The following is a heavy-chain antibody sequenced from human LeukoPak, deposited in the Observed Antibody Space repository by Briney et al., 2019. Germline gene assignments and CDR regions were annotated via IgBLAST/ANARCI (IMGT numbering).Heavy chain of an antibody. J-gene: IGHJ5*02. D-gene: IGHD1-14*01. CDR3: ARWNHGFHWFDP. CDR1: GGSISSYY. CDR2: IYYSGST. V-gene: IGHV4-59*01. Sequence: SETLSLTCTVSGGSISSYYWSWTRQPPGKGLEWIGYIYYSGSTNYNPSLKSRVTISVDTSKNQFSLKLSSVTAADPAVNYCARWNHGFHWFDPWGQGTLVTVSS.